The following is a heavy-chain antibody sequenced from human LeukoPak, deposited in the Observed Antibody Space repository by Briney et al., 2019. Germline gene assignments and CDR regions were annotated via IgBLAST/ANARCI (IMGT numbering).Heavy chain of an antibody. V-gene: IGHV1-2*02. Sequence: GASVKVSCKASGYTFTGYYMHWVRQAPGQGLEWMGWINPNSGGTNYAQKFQGRVTMTRDTSISTAYMELSRLRSDDPAVYYCARDLAVAGTGWFDPWGQGTLVTVSS. CDR1: GYTFTGYY. J-gene: IGHJ5*02. CDR2: INPNSGGT. CDR3: ARDLAVAGTGWFDP. D-gene: IGHD6-19*01.